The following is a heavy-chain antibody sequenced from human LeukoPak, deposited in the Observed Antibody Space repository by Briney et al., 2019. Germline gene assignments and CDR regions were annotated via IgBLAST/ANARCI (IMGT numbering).Heavy chain of an antibody. V-gene: IGHV4-39*07. Sequence: SETLSLTCTVSGGSISSSSYYWSWIRQPPGKGLEWIGEINHSGSTNYNPSLKSRVTISVDTSKNQFSLKLSSVTAADTAVYYCARTGSVVAGTPYYYYGMDVWGQGTTVTVSS. CDR3: ARTGSVVAGTPYYYYGMDV. D-gene: IGHD6-19*01. J-gene: IGHJ6*02. CDR1: GGSISSSSYY. CDR2: INHSGST.